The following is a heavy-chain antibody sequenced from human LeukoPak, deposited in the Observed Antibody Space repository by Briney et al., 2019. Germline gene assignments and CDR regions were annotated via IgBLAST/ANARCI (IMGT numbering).Heavy chain of an antibody. J-gene: IGHJ5*02. CDR3: ASGVAGTYYDFWSGYPNWFDP. D-gene: IGHD3-3*01. CDR2: ISSSGSTI. Sequence: GGSLRLSCAASGFTFSSYEMNWVRQAPGKGLEWVSYISSSGSTIYYADSVKGRFTISRDNAKNSLYLQLNSLRAEDTAVYYCASGVAGTYYDFWSGYPNWFDPWGQGTLVTVSS. V-gene: IGHV3-48*03. CDR1: GFTFSSYE.